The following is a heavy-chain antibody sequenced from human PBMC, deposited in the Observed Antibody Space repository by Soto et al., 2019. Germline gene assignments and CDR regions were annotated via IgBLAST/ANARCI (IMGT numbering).Heavy chain of an antibody. J-gene: IGHJ6*02. CDR2: IWDDGSNK. Sequence: QVQLVESGGGVVQPGRSLRLSCAASGLTFSSYGMHWVRQAPGKGLEWVAVIWDDGSNKYYADSVKGRFTISGDNYKNTLYLQMNSLRAEDTAVYYCARDGRQLVYYYCGMDVWGQGTTVTVSS. D-gene: IGHD6-13*01. V-gene: IGHV3-33*01. CDR1: GLTFSSYG. CDR3: ARDGRQLVYYYCGMDV.